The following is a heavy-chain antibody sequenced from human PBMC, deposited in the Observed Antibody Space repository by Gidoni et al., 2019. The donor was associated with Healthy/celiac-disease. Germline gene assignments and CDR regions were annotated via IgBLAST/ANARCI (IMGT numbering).Heavy chain of an antibody. CDR2: ISSSSSTI. Sequence: EVQLVESGGGLVQPGGSLRLSCAASGFPFMSYRMNWVRQAPGKGLEWVSYISSSSSTIYYADSVKGRFTISRDNAKNSLYLQMNSLRAEDTAVYYWARSYSSSWYLLQVDFDYWGQGTLVTVSS. V-gene: IGHV3-48*01. CDR1: GFPFMSYR. CDR3: ARSYSSSWYLLQVDFDY. D-gene: IGHD6-13*01. J-gene: IGHJ4*02.